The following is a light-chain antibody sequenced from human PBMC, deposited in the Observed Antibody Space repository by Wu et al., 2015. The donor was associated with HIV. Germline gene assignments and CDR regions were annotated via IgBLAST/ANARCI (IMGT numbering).Light chain of an antibody. CDR2: KTS. V-gene: IGKV1-5*03. Sequence: DIQMTQSPSIVSASVGDRVTITCRASQSVSNWLAWYQQKPGKAPDLLIYKTSTLESGVPARFSGTGSGTEFTLTISSLQPDDFATYYCQQYNGYSATFGQGTKVEIK. CDR1: QSVSNW. J-gene: IGKJ1*01. CDR3: QQYNGYSAT.